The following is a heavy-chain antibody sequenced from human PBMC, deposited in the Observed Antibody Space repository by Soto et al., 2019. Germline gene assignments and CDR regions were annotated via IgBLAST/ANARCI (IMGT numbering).Heavy chain of an antibody. V-gene: IGHV3-9*01. Sequence: EVQLVESGGGLVQPGRSLRLACAASGFTFDDYAMHWVRQVPGKGLEWVSGINWNSGSIGYGDSVKGRFAISRDNAKNSLHLQMNRLSAEDTAFYYCVKDDSINWYSAHFRDWGQGTLVTVSS. CDR2: INWNSGSI. CDR1: GFTFDDYA. J-gene: IGHJ1*01. CDR3: VKDDSINWYSAHFRD. D-gene: IGHD6-13*01.